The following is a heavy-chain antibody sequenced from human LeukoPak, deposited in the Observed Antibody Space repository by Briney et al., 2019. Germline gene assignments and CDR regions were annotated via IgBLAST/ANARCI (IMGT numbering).Heavy chain of an antibody. CDR3: ARGRVWGLVRGVKYDY. Sequence: SETLSLTCAVYGGSFSGYYWSWIRRPPGKGLEWIGEINHSGSTNYNPSLKSRVHVQEPVPLKLSSVTAADTAVYYCARGRVWGLVRGVKYDYWGQGTLVTVSS. D-gene: IGHD3-10*01. CDR2: INHSGST. V-gene: IGHV4-34*01. CDR1: GGSFSGYY. J-gene: IGHJ4*02.